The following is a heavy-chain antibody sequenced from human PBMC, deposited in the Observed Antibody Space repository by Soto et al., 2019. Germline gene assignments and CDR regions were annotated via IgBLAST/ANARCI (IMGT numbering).Heavy chain of an antibody. CDR2: TSGSGGST. J-gene: IGHJ4*02. CDR1: GFTFSNYP. Sequence: EVQLLESGGGFVEPGWSLRLSCAASGFTFSNYPMTWVRQAPGKGLEWVSSTSGSGGSTYYADSVKGRFTISRDNSKNTLYLQMNSLRAEDTAVYYCAKEPTHSQADTSSIFDYWGQGTLVIVSS. D-gene: IGHD2-2*01. CDR3: AKEPTHSQADTSSIFDY. V-gene: IGHV3-23*01.